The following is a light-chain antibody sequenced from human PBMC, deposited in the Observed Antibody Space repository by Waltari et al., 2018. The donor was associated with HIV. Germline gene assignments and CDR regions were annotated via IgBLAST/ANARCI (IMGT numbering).Light chain of an antibody. J-gene: IGLJ1*01. CDR1: SSNIGAGYD. Sequence: QSVLTQSPSVSGAPGQRVTISCTGTSSNIGAGYDVHWFQHLPGTAPKLPVYMDNNRPSGVPDRFSASKSGTSASLAISGLQVDDEAAYYCQSYDSSLSAYVFGPGTKVTVL. V-gene: IGLV1-40*01. CDR3: QSYDSSLSAYV. CDR2: MDN.